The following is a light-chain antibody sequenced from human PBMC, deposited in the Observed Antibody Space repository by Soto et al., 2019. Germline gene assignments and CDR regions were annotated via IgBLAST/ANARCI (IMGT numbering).Light chain of an antibody. V-gene: IGKV3-20*01. CDR1: QSVSSSY. CDR3: QQYGSSPPTT. CDR2: GAS. J-gene: IGKJ5*01. Sequence: EMVLTQSPGTLSLSPVERATLSCRASQSVSSSYLAWYQQKPGQAPRLLIYGASSRATGIPDRFSGSGSGTDFTLTISRLEPEDFAVYYCQQYGSSPPTTFGQGTRLEIK.